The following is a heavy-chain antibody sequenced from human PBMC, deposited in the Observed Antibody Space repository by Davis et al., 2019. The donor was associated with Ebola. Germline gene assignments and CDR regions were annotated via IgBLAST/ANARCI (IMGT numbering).Heavy chain of an antibody. CDR2: IKSKTDGGTT. CDR1: GFTFSNAW. J-gene: IGHJ2*01. Sequence: GESLKISCAASGFTFSNAWMSWVRQAPGKGLEWVGRIKSKTDGGTTDYAAPVKGRFTISRHNSKNTLYLQINSLRAEDTAVYYCARGYYDSTGNRYFDFWGRGTLVTVSS. V-gene: IGHV3-15*01. CDR3: ARGYYDSTGNRYFDF. D-gene: IGHD3-22*01.